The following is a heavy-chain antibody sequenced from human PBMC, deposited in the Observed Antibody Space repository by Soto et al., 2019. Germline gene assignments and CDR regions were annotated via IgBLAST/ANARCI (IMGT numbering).Heavy chain of an antibody. V-gene: IGHV3-23*01. CDR3: AKAQGTVSYYRCGMDV. D-gene: IGHD2-21*02. Sequence: EVQLLGSGGGLVQPGGSLRLSCAASGFTFSNYAMSWVREAPGKGLEWVSGISGSGGSTYYADSVKGRFTISRDNSKNTLYLQMNSLRAEDTAVYYCAKAQGTVSYYRCGMDVWGQGTTVTVSS. CDR2: ISGSGGST. CDR1: GFTFSNYA. J-gene: IGHJ6*02.